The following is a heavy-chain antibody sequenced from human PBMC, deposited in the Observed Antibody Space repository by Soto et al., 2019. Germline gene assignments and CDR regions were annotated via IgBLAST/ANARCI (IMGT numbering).Heavy chain of an antibody. CDR1: GYNFVKYG. D-gene: IGHD2-21*02. CDR3: TRYKVGLHIVVVTATYYYYYGMDV. V-gene: IGHV7-4-1*02. J-gene: IGHJ6*02. Sequence: ASVKVSCKASGYNFVKYGITWVRQAPGQGLEWMGWFNTYTGNPTYAQGFTGRFVFPMDTSASTAYLQISSLKAEDMAMYYCTRYKVGLHIVVVTATYYYYYGMDVWGQGTTVTVSS. CDR2: FNTYTGNP.